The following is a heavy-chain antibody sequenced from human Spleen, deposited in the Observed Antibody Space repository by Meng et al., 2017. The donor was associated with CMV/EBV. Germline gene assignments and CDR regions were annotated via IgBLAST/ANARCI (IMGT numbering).Heavy chain of an antibody. CDR1: GFTFSSYE. CDR2: ISGSSSYI. V-gene: IGHV3-21*01. D-gene: IGHD4-11*01. Sequence: GESLKISCAASGFTFSSYEMNWVRQAPGKGLEWVSIISGSSSYIYYADSVKGRFTISRDNAKNSLYLQMNSLRAEDTAVYYCARDLSVTTWGYYGMDVWGQGTTVTVSS. CDR3: ARDLSVTTWGYYGMDV. J-gene: IGHJ6*02.